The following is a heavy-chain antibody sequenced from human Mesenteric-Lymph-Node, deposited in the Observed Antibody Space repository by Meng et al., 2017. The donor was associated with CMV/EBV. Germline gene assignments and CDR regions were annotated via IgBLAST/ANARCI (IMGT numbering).Heavy chain of an antibody. Sequence: ASVKVSCKASGYTFTSYGISWVRQAPGQGLEWMGWISAYNGNTNYAQKLQGRVTMTTDTSTSTAYMELSSLRSEDTAVYYCARDRDWRFLESFDYWGQGTLVTVSS. J-gene: IGHJ4*01. V-gene: IGHV1-18*01. CDR2: ISAYNGNT. CDR3: ARDRDWRFLESFDY. D-gene: IGHD3-3*01. CDR1: GYTFTSYG.